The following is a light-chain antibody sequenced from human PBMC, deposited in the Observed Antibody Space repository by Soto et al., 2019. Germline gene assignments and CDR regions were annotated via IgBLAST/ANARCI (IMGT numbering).Light chain of an antibody. CDR1: QNINIY. J-gene: IGKJ2*01. CDR2: AAS. Sequence: DIQMTQSPSSLSASVGDRVTITCRASQNINIYLNWYQQKPGKAPQVLIYAASSLQSGVPSRFTYSGSGTELTLTISRLRSEDFGTYYCQQSYSTPRTFGHGTKLEIK. CDR3: QQSYSTPRT. V-gene: IGKV1-39*01.